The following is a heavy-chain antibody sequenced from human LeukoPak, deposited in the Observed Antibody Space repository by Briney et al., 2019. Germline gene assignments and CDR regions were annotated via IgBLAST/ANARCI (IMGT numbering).Heavy chain of an antibody. CDR1: GGSISSYY. CDR2: IYYSGST. J-gene: IGHJ3*02. Sequence: KPSETLSLTCTVSGGSISSYYWSWIRQPPGKGLEWIGYIYYSGSTNYNPSLKSRVTISVDTSKNQFSLKLSSVTAADTAVYYCASYSGTRRGAFDIWGQGTTVTVSS. V-gene: IGHV4-59*08. CDR3: ASYSGTRRGAFDI. D-gene: IGHD1-26*01.